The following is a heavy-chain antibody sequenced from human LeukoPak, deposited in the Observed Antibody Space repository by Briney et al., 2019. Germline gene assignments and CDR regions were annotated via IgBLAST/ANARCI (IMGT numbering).Heavy chain of an antibody. J-gene: IGHJ4*02. Sequence: ASVKVSCKASGYTFTGYYMHWVRQAPGQGLEWMGWINPNSGGTNYAQKFQGWVTMTRDTSISTAYMELSRLRSDDTAVYYCARAEHSGSYSIDYWGQGTLVTVSS. CDR2: INPNSGGT. D-gene: IGHD1-26*01. CDR1: GYTFTGYY. CDR3: ARAEHSGSYSIDY. V-gene: IGHV1-2*04.